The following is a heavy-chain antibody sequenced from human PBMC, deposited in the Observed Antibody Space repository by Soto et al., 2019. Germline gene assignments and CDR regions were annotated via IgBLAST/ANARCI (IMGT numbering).Heavy chain of an antibody. V-gene: IGHV3-74*01. Sequence: EVQLVESGGDLVQPGGSLRLSCAASGFTFSGYWMHWVRQAPGKGLVWVARIKTDGSSTDYADSVRGRFTISRDNAKNTLYLKMNSLRAEDTSVYYCLRSYDFWGQGTLVTVSS. CDR3: LRSYDF. CDR1: GFTFSGYW. J-gene: IGHJ4*02. CDR2: IKTDGSST.